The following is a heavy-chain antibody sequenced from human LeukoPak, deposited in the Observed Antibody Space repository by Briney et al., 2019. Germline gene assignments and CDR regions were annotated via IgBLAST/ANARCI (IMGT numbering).Heavy chain of an antibody. J-gene: IGHJ4*02. CDR2: IYYSGST. V-gene: IGHV4-59*01. D-gene: IGHD5-12*01. Sequence: SETLSLTCTVSGGSISSYYWSWIRQPPGKGLEWIGYIYYSGSTNYNPSLKSRVTISVDTSKNQFSLKLSSVTAADTAVYYCARCGYSGYVDYWGQGTLVTVSS. CDR1: GGSISSYY. CDR3: ARCGYSGYVDY.